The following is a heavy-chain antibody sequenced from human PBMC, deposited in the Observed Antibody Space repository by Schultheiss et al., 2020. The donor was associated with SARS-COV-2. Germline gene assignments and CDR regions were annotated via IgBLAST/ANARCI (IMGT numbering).Heavy chain of an antibody. CDR3: ARGGSSWYRWFDP. CDR1: GYTFTGYY. D-gene: IGHD6-13*01. CDR2: INPNSGGT. Sequence: ASVKVSCKASGYTFTGYYMHWVRQAPGQGLEWMGWINPNSGGTNYAQKFQGRVTMTRDTSISTAYMELSSLRSEDTAVYYCARGGSSWYRWFDPWGQGTLVTVSS. V-gene: IGHV1-2*02. J-gene: IGHJ5*02.